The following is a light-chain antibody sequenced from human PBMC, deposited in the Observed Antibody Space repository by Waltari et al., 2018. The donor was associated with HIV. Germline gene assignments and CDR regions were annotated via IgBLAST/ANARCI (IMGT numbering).Light chain of an antibody. CDR3: QQSFSLPYT. J-gene: IGKJ2*01. CDR2: GP. V-gene: IGKV1-39*01. Sequence: DIQMTQSPSSLSASVGDRVTITCRANESISTYLNWYHQEPGRAPKLVIYGPSSRFSGSGFGLDFTLTIISLQPEDFGTYYCQQSFSLPYTFGQGTKLEIK. CDR1: ESISTY.